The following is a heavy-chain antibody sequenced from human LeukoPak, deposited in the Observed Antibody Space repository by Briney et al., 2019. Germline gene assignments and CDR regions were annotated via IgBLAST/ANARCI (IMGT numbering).Heavy chain of an antibody. CDR1: GYTFSSYG. Sequence: GASVKVSCKASGYTFSSYGISWVRQAPGQGLECMGWISGYNGNTYYAQKVQGRVTMTRDTSTSTVYMELSSLRSEDTAVYYCVRGRYSGAYWGQGTLVTVSS. V-gene: IGHV1-18*01. CDR3: VRGRYSGAY. D-gene: IGHD5-12*01. J-gene: IGHJ4*02. CDR2: ISGYNGNT.